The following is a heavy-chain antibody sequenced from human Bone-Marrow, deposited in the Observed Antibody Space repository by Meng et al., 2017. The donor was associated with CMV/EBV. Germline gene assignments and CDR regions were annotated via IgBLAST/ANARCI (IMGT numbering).Heavy chain of an antibody. J-gene: IGHJ3*01. V-gene: IGHV4-61*01. CDR1: GGSVSSGSYY. D-gene: IGHD1-26*01. CDR3: AKHYSRTVADAFDV. CDR2: IYYSGST. Sequence: SETLSLTCTVSGGSVSSGSYYWSWIRQPPGKGLEWIGYIYYSGSTNYNPSLKSRVTISRDNAKNSLYLQINSLRAEDTAVYYCAKHYSRTVADAFDVWGQGTMVTVSS.